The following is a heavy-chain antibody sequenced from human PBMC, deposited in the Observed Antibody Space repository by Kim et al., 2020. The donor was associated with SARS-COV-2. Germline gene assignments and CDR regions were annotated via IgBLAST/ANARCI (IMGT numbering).Heavy chain of an antibody. CDR1: GYSFTSYW. CDR3: AVERYGSGGYL. D-gene: IGHD3-10*01. Sequence: GESLKISCKGSGYSFTSYWIGWVRQMPGKGLEWMAIVYPGDSGTRYSPSLQGRVTISADKSISTAYLQWSSLKASDTAMYFCAVERYGSGGYLWGQGTMVTVSS. V-gene: IGHV5-51*01. CDR2: VYPGDSGT. J-gene: IGHJ3*01.